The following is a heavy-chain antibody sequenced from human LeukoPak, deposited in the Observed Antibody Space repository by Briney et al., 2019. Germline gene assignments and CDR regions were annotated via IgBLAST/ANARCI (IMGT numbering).Heavy chain of an antibody. CDR3: VRGVGGSSYLDY. J-gene: IGHJ4*02. CDR2: IKTDGSWT. Sequence: GGSLRLSCAASGFTVSSYWMHWVRQAPGKGLVWVSRIKTDGSWTNDADSVKGRFTISRDNAENTLYLQMSSLRVEDTAVYYCVRGVGGSSYLDYWGQGALVTVSS. D-gene: IGHD3-16*01. V-gene: IGHV3-74*01. CDR1: GFTVSSYW.